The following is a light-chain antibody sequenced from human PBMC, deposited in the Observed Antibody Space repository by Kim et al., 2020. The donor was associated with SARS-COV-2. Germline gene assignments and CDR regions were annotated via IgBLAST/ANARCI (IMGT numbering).Light chain of an antibody. CDR1: SLRVYY. V-gene: IGLV3-19*01. Sequence: SSELTQDPAVSVALGQTVRITCQGDSLRVYYASWYQQKPGQVPLLVIYGKNNRPSGIPDRFSGSSSGNTASLTITGAQAEDEADYYCNSRDSSANQVPFG. J-gene: IGLJ2*01. CDR3: NSRDSSANQVP. CDR2: GKN.